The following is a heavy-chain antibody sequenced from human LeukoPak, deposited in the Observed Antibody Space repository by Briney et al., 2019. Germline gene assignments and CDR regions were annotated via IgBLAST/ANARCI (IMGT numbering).Heavy chain of an antibody. D-gene: IGHD3-9*01. J-gene: IGHJ4*02. Sequence: GGSLRLSCAASGFTFSDYYMNWIRQAPGKGLEWVSYISSTSNYRNYADSVEGRSTISRDNAKNSLDLQMNSLRAEDTAVYYCARESYETLTGGYYFHYWGQGALVTVSS. CDR3: ARESYETLTGGYYFHY. V-gene: IGHV3-11*05. CDR2: ISSTSNYR. CDR1: GFTFSDYY.